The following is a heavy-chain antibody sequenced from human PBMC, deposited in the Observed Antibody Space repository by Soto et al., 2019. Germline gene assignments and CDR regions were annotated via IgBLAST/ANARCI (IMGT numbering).Heavy chain of an antibody. J-gene: IGHJ6*02. CDR2: IYWDDDK. CDR3: ADGLIGYCYCGMDV. CDR1: GFSLSTSGVG. V-gene: IGHV2-5*02. Sequence: QITLKESGPTLVKPTQTLTLTCTFSGFSLSTSGVGVGWIRQPPGKALEWLALIYWDDDKRYSPSLKSRLTTTKDPSNNQMVLTMTNMDPVDTATYYCADGLIGYCYCGMDVWGQGTTVTVSS. D-gene: IGHD2-8*01.